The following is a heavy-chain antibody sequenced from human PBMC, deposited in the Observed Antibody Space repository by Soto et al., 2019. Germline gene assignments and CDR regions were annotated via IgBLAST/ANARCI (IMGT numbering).Heavy chain of an antibody. J-gene: IGHJ6*03. V-gene: IGHV4-30-4*01. CDR3: ASRGTLQLNLPPNYYYYYSRDV. D-gene: IGHD1-1*01. CDR2: IYYSGST. Sequence: PSETLSLTCTVSGGSISSGDYYWSWIRQPPGKGLEWIGYIYYSGSTYYNPSLKSRVTISVDTSKNQFSLKLSSVTAADTAFYYCASRGTLQLNLPPNYYYYYSRDVWGKGTTVTVS. CDR1: GGSISSGDYY.